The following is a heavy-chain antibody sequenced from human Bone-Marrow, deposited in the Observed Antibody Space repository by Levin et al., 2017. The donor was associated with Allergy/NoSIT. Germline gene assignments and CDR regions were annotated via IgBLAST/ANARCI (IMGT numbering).Heavy chain of an antibody. V-gene: IGHV3-21*01. CDR3: ARGGSRDDFWSGYEDAFDI. Sequence: GGSLRLSCAASGFTFSSYSMNWVRQAPGKGLEWVSSISSSSSYIYYADSVKGRFTISRDNAKNSLYLQMNSLRAEDTAVYYCARGGSRDDFWSGYEDAFDIWGQGTMVTVSS. J-gene: IGHJ3*02. CDR2: ISSSSSYI. CDR1: GFTFSSYS. D-gene: IGHD3-3*01.